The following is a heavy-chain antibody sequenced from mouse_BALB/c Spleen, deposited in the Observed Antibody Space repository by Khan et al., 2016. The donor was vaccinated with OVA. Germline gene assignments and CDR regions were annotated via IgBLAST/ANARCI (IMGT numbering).Heavy chain of an antibody. J-gene: IGHJ2*01. D-gene: IGHD1-1*01. CDR1: GYSITSDYA. Sequence: EVQLQESGPGLVKPSQSLSLTCTVTGYSITSDYAWNWIRQFPGNKLEWLGYISSSGLTCYNPSLKRRFPITRDTSKNQFILQLNTVTTEDTATYYCARSVTITTVVATDFDDWGQGTTLTVSS. V-gene: IGHV3-2*02. CDR3: ARSVTITTVVATDFDD. CDR2: ISSSGLT.